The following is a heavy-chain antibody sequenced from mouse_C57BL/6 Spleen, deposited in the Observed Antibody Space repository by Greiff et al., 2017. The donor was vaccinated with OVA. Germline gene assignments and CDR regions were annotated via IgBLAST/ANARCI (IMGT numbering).Heavy chain of an antibody. V-gene: IGHV1-50*01. CDR2: IDPSDSYT. Sequence: VQLQQPGAELVKPGASVKLSCKASGYTFTSYWMQWVKQRPGQGLEWIGEIDPSDSYTNYNQKFKGKAALTVDTSSSTAYMQLSSLTSEDSAVYYCARRKDGFAYWGQGTLVTVSA. CDR1: GYTFTSYW. D-gene: IGHD2-3*01. J-gene: IGHJ3*01. CDR3: ARRKDGFAY.